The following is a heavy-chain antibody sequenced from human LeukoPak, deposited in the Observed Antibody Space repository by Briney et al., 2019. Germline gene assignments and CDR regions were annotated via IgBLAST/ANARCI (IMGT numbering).Heavy chain of an antibody. V-gene: IGHV1-3*01. CDR2: INAGNGNT. D-gene: IGHD3-10*01. Sequence: GAAVMVSCKASGYTFTIYAMHWVRQAPGQRLEWMGWINAGNGNTKYSQKFQGRVTITRDTSASTAYMELSSLRSEDTAVYYCATYGSGGYSRDNWFDPWGQGTLVTVSS. CDR3: ATYGSGGYSRDNWFDP. CDR1: GYTFTIYA. J-gene: IGHJ5*02.